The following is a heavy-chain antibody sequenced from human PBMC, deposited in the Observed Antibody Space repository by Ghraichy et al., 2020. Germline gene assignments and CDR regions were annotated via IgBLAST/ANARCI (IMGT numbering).Heavy chain of an antibody. D-gene: IGHD4-11*01. CDR3: LSGAEYSIPYYFDY. J-gene: IGHJ4*02. CDR1: GLTFSSYA. V-gene: IGHV3-23*01. CDR2: ISGSGGST. Sequence: GGSLRLSCAASGLTFSSYAMSWVRQAPGKGLEWVSAISGSGGSTYYADSVKGRFTISRDNSKNILYLQMNTLRAEDTAIYYCLSGAEYSIPYYFDYWGQGTLVTVSS.